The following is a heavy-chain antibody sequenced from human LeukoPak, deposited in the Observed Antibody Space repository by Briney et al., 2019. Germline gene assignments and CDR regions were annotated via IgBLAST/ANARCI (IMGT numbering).Heavy chain of an antibody. V-gene: IGHV4-31*03. CDR2: ISYSGST. CDR1: GGSISRGGYY. CDR3: AREPRGWFDP. D-gene: IGHD3-10*01. Sequence: PSETLSLTCTVSGGSISRGGYYWSWIRQHPGKGLEWIGYISYSGSTSYNPSLKSRVTISVDTSKNQFPLRLSSVTAADTAVYYCAREPRGWFDPWGQGTLVTVSS. J-gene: IGHJ5*02.